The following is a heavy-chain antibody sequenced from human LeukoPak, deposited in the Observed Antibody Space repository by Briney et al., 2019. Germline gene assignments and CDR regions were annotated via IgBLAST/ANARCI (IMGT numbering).Heavy chain of an antibody. D-gene: IGHD3-10*01. Sequence: PSETLSLTCTVSGGSISSSSYYWGWIRQPPGKGLEWIGSIYYSGSTYYNPSLKSRVTISVDTSKNQFSLKLSSVTAADTAVYYCARVDAWFGELFSWYFDLWGRRTLVTVSS. V-gene: IGHV4-39*07. CDR2: IYYSGST. J-gene: IGHJ2*01. CDR3: ARVDAWFGELFSWYFDL. CDR1: GGSISSSSYY.